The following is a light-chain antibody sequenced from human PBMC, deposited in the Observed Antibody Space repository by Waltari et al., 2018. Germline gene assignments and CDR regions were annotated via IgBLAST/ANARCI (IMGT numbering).Light chain of an antibody. CDR1: QSVSSTY. Sequence: CRASQSVSSTYLAWYQQKPGQAPRLLIYGASSRATGIPDRFSGSGSGTDFTLTISRLEPADFAVYYCHPYGSSPGTAIGQGTRLAIK. CDR2: GAS. V-gene: IGKV3-20*01. CDR3: HPYGSSPGTA. J-gene: IGKJ5*01.